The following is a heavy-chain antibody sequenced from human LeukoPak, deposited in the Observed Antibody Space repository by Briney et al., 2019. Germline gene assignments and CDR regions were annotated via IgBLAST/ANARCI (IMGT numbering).Heavy chain of an antibody. CDR1: GSSIGAYS. J-gene: IGHJ3*02. D-gene: IGHD5-24*01. CDR2: IYTTGST. Sequence: SETLSLTCTVSGSSIGAYSWSWIRQPPGKGLEWIGYIYTTGSTHHNPSLKSRVTMSLDRSKNQFSLRLTYVTAADAAVFYCARHRAEMATITDDAFDMWGRGTMVTVSS. V-gene: IGHV4-4*09. CDR3: ARHRAEMATITDDAFDM.